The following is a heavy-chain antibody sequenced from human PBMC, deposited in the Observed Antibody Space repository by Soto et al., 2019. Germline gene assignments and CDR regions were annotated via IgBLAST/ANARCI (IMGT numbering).Heavy chain of an antibody. J-gene: IGHJ4*02. Sequence: QLQLQESGPGLVKPSETLSLTCSVFGGSISSNNYYWGWIRQPPGKGLEWIGNIYYSGTTYYNPSLNSRVTISVDTSKNQFSLKLSSVTAADTAMYYCARGQWLVREFDYWGQGTLVTVSS. V-gene: IGHV4-39*01. CDR3: ARGQWLVREFDY. CDR1: GGSISSNNYY. D-gene: IGHD6-19*01. CDR2: IYYSGTT.